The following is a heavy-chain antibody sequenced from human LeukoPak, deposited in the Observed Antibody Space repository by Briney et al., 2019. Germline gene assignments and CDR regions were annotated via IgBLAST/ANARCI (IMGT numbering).Heavy chain of an antibody. CDR2: INPNSGGT. CDR1: GYTFTGYY. V-gene: IGHV1-2*02. Sequence: ASVKVSCKASGYTFTGYYMHWERQAPGQGLEWMGWINPNSGGTNYAQKFQGRVTMTRDTSISTVYMELSRLRSDDTAVYYCARWYSYDSSGDKEDAFDVWGQGTMVTVYS. D-gene: IGHD3-22*01. CDR3: ARWYSYDSSGDKEDAFDV. J-gene: IGHJ3*01.